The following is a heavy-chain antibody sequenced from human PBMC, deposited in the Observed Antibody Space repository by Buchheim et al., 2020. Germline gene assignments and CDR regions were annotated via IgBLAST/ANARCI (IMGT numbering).Heavy chain of an antibody. V-gene: IGHV3-48*01. CDR3: ARDLGVEMATN. Sequence: EVQLVESGGGLVQPGGSLRLSCAASGFTFSSYSMNWVRQAPGKGLEWVSYISSSSTIYYADSGKGRFTISRDNAKNSLYLQMNSLRAEDTAVYYCARDLGVEMATNWGQGTL. D-gene: IGHD5-24*01. J-gene: IGHJ4*02. CDR2: ISSSSTI. CDR1: GFTFSSYS.